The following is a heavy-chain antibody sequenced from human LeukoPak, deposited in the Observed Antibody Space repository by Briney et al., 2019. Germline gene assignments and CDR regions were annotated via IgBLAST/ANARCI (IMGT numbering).Heavy chain of an antibody. V-gene: IGHV3-21*01. CDR3: ARDRVLIGFDY. D-gene: IGHD3-10*01. CDR2: ISSSSSYI. CDR1: GFTFSSYS. J-gene: IGHJ4*02. Sequence: PGGSLRLSCAASGFTFSSYSMNWVRHAPGKGLEWVSSISSSSSYIYYADSLKGRFTISRDNAKNSLYLQMNSLGAEDTAVYYCARDRVLIGFDYWGQGTMVTVSS.